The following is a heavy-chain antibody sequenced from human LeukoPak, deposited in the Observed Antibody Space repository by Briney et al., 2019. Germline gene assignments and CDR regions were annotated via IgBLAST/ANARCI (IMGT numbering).Heavy chain of an antibody. CDR2: IWSDGSNR. J-gene: IGHJ4*01. CDR3: ARDAQRGFDYSNSLKY. Sequence: GRSLRLSCVASGFIFSHYGMHWVRQAPGKGLEWVAVIWSDGSNRFYAGSVKGRFTISRDNSQNTVFLQMNGLRAEDTAMYYCARDAQRGFDYSNSLKYWGHGILVTVSS. V-gene: IGHV3-33*01. D-gene: IGHD4-11*01. CDR1: GFIFSHYG.